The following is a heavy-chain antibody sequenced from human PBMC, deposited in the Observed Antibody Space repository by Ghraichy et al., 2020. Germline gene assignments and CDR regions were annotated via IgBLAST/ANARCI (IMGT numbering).Heavy chain of an antibody. Sequence: SETLSLTCTVSGGSISSSRYYWAWIRQPPGKGLEWIGSVYYSGNTYDNPSLKSRVTMSADMSKNQFSLKMTSVTAADTAVYYCVRRTAARGRALWFDPWGQGTLVIVSS. CDR1: GGSISSSRYY. J-gene: IGHJ5*02. D-gene: IGHD6-6*01. CDR2: VYYSGNT. CDR3: VRRTAARGRALWFDP. V-gene: IGHV4-39*01.